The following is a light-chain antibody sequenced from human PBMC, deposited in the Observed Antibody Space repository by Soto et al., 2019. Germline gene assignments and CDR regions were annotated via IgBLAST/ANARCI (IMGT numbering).Light chain of an antibody. CDR2: DVS. CDR1: SSDVGTYDF. V-gene: IGLV2-11*01. Sequence: QSALTQPRSVSGSPGQSVTISCTGTSSDVGTYDFVSWYQQHPGKAPKLIIYDVSKRPSGVPDRFSGSKSGNTASLTISGLQAEDEADYWCCSYAGTYTDVFGSGTKVTVL. J-gene: IGLJ1*01. CDR3: CSYAGTYTDV.